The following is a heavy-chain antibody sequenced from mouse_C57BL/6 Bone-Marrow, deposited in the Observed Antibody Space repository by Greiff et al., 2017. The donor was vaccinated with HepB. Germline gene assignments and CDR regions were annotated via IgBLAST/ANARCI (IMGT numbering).Heavy chain of an antibody. CDR3: ARSRGASHASFAY. D-gene: IGHD6-1*01. Sequence: VQLQQSGAELVKPGASVKISCKASGYAFSRYWMNWVKQRPGKGLEWIGQIYPGDGDTNYNVKFKGKATLTADKSSSTAYMQLSSLTSEDSAVYFCARSRGASHASFAYWGQGTLVTVSA. J-gene: IGHJ3*01. CDR1: GYAFSRYW. CDR2: IYPGDGDT. V-gene: IGHV1-80*01.